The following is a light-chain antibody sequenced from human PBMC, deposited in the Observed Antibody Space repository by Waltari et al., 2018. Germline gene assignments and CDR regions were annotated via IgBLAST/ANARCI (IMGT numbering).Light chain of an antibody. CDR3: SSYTSSST. V-gene: IGLV2-14*01. Sequence: QSALTQPASVSGSPGQSITISCTGTSSDIGGHNYVSWYQQHPGKAPNRMIYDVSKRPSGVSNRFSAPKSGNPASLTISGLQAEDEADYYCSSYTSSSTFGGGTKLTVL. CDR2: DVS. J-gene: IGLJ2*01. CDR1: SSDIGGHNY.